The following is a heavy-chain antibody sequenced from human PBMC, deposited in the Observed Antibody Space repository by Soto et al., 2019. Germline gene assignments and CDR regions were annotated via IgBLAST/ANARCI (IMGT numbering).Heavy chain of an antibody. J-gene: IGHJ4*02. CDR2: ISAYNGNT. Sequence: ASVKVSCKASGYTFTSYGISWVRQAPGQGLEWMGWISAYNGNTNYAQKLQGRVTMTTDTSTSTAYMELRSLRSDDTAVYHCARTYYYDSSGYSDYWGQGTLVTVS. CDR1: GYTFTSYG. V-gene: IGHV1-18*04. D-gene: IGHD3-22*01. CDR3: ARTYYYDSSGYSDY.